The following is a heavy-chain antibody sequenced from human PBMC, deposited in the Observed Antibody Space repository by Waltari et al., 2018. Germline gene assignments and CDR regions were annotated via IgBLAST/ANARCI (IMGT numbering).Heavy chain of an antibody. Sequence: EVQLLESGGGLLQPGGSLRLSCAASGFTFSSYAMSWVRQAPGTGLEWVSAISGRGGSTYYADSVKGRFTISRDNSKNTLYLQMNSLRAEDTAVYYCAKDRSQDSITIFGVVSKSYYYYYMDVWGKGTTVTVSS. CDR2: ISGRGGST. D-gene: IGHD3-3*01. CDR1: GFTFSSYA. CDR3: AKDRSQDSITIFGVVSKSYYYYYMDV. V-gene: IGHV3-23*01. J-gene: IGHJ6*03.